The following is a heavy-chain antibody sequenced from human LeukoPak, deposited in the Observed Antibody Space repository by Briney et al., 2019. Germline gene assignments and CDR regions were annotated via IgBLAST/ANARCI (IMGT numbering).Heavy chain of an antibody. CDR1: GGSFSGYY. Sequence: SETLSLTCAVYGGSFSGYYWSWIRQPPGKGLEWIGEINHSGSTNYNPSLKSRVTISVDTSKNQFSLKLSSVTAADTAVYYCARGRVRHSSGWYAERYYYYYMDVWGKGTTVTISS. J-gene: IGHJ6*03. CDR2: INHSGST. CDR3: ARGRVRHSSGWYAERYYYYYMDV. D-gene: IGHD6-19*01. V-gene: IGHV4-34*01.